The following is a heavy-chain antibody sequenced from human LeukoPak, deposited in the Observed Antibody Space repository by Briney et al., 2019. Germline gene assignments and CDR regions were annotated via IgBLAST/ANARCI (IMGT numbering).Heavy chain of an antibody. CDR1: GYTFTSYD. J-gene: IGHJ6*03. CDR3: ARGRSIAVAGIIGKYYYYMDV. Sequence: ASVKVSCKASGYTFTSYDINWVRQATGQGLEWMGWMNPNSGNTGYAQKFQGRVTITRNTSISTAYMELSSLRSEDTAVYYCARGRSIAVAGIIGKYYYYMDVWGKGTTVTVSS. CDR2: MNPNSGNT. D-gene: IGHD6-19*01. V-gene: IGHV1-8*03.